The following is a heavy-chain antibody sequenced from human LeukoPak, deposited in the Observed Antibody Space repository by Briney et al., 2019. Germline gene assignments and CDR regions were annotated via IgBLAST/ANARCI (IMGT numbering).Heavy chain of an antibody. D-gene: IGHD5-24*01. V-gene: IGHV3-30*02. Sequence: GALRLSCAASGFTFSSYGMHWVRQAPGKGLEWVAFIRYDGSNKYYADSVKGRFTISRDNSKNTLYLQMNSLRADDTAVYYCAKDRRRDGFTFAFDIWGQGTMVTVSS. J-gene: IGHJ3*02. CDR3: AKDRRRDGFTFAFDI. CDR1: GFTFSSYG. CDR2: IRYDGSNK.